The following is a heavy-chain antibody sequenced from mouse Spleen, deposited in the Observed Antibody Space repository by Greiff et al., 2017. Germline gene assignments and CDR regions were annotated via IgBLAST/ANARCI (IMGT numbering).Heavy chain of an antibody. Sequence: QVQLQQSGPELVKPGASVKISCKASGYTFTSYTMHWVKQRPGQGLEWIGYINPSSGYTKYNQKFKDKATLTADKSSSTAYMQLSSLTSEDSAVYYCASLSYGNYVGYFDVWGAGTTVTVSS. J-gene: IGHJ1*01. CDR2: INPSSGYT. CDR3: ASLSYGNYVGYFDV. V-gene: IGHV1S26*01. D-gene: IGHD2-10*02. CDR1: GYTFTSYT.